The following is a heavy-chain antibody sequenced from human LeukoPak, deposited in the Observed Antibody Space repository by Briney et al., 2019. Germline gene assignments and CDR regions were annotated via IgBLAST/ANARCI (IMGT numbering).Heavy chain of an antibody. CDR2: TYNSGTTI. CDR1: GFTFSDYY. Sequence: PGGALRLSCAASGFTFSDYYMSWILQAPGQGRDGMSYTYNSGTTIFYAHALKGRCTISRDNAKNSLYLHMNSLRAAATAVYSCARVAYPWYFDYWGQGTLVTVSS. CDR3: ARVAYPWYFDY. V-gene: IGHV3-11*04. D-gene: IGHD2-2*01. J-gene: IGHJ4*02.